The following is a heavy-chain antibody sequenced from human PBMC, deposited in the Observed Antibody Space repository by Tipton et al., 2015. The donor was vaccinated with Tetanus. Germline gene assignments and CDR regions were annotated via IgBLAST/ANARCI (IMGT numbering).Heavy chain of an antibody. CDR1: GGSISSYY. CDR2: IYTSGST. V-gene: IGHV4-4*07. J-gene: IGHJ4*02. Sequence: TLSLTCTVSGGSISSYYWSWIRQPAGKGLEWIGRIYTSGSTNYNPSLKSRVTMSLDTSKNQFSLKLSSVTAADTAVYYCARDAPDHGDYASFDYWGQGALVTVSS. D-gene: IGHD4-17*01. CDR3: ARDAPDHGDYASFDY.